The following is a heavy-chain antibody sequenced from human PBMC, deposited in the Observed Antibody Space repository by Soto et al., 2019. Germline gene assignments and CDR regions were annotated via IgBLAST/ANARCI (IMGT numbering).Heavy chain of an antibody. D-gene: IGHD1-26*01. CDR1: GFTFSSYG. Sequence: GGSLRLSCAASGFTFSSYGMHWVRQAPGKGLEWVAVIWYDGSNKYYADSVKGRFTISRDNSKNTLYLQMNSLRAEDTAVYYCARGNSGSYYHYYYGMDVWGQGTTVTVSS. J-gene: IGHJ6*02. CDR2: IWYDGSNK. V-gene: IGHV3-33*01. CDR3: ARGNSGSYYHYYYGMDV.